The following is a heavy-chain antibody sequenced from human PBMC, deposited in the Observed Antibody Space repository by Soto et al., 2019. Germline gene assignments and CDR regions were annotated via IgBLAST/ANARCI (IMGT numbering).Heavy chain of an antibody. CDR3: AKDFAYGDSYYFDY. J-gene: IGHJ4*02. CDR2: ISWNSGSI. Sequence: GGSLRLSCAASGFTFDDYAMHWVRQAPGKGLEWVSGISWNSGSIGYADSVKGRFTISRDNAKNSLYLQMNSLRAEDTALYYCAKDFAYGDSYYFDYWGQGTLVTVSS. V-gene: IGHV3-9*01. D-gene: IGHD4-17*01. CDR1: GFTFDDYA.